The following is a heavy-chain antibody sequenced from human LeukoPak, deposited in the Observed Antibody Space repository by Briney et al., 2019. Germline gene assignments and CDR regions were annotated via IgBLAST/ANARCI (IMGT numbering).Heavy chain of an antibody. D-gene: IGHD1-26*01. Sequence: RRSLRLSCAASGFTFSSYAMHWVRQAPGKGLEWVAVISYDGSNKYYADSVKGRFTISRDNSKNTLYLQMNSLRAEDTAVYYCARSYSGSYSGFDYWGQGTLVTVSS. CDR2: ISYDGSNK. V-gene: IGHV3-30*01. CDR3: ARSYSGSYSGFDY. J-gene: IGHJ4*02. CDR1: GFTFSSYA.